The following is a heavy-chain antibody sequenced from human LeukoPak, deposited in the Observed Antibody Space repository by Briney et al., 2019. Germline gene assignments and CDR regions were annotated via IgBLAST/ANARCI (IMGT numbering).Heavy chain of an antibody. Sequence: QPGGSLRLSCAASGFSLSSYWMSWVRQPPGRGLEWVANINQDGTQKYYVDSVKGRFTISRDNAKNSLFLQMNSLRAEDTAVYYCARRLVEYWGQGTLVTVSS. CDR2: INQDGTQK. V-gene: IGHV3-7*01. D-gene: IGHD2-21*01. CDR1: GFSLSSYW. CDR3: ARRLVEY. J-gene: IGHJ4*02.